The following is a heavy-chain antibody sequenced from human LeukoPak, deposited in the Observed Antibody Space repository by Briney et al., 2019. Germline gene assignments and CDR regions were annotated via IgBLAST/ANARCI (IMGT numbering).Heavy chain of an antibody. CDR1: GGSISSYY. D-gene: IGHD6-13*01. CDR3: ARHRRSSWYVGLDY. J-gene: IGHJ4*02. V-gene: IGHV4-59*08. CDR2: IYYSGST. Sequence: PSETLSLTCTVSGGSISSYYWSWIRQPPGKGLEWIGYIYYSGSTNYNPSLKSRVTISVDTSKNQFSLKLSSVTAADTAVYYCARHRRSSWYVGLDYWGQGTLVTVSS.